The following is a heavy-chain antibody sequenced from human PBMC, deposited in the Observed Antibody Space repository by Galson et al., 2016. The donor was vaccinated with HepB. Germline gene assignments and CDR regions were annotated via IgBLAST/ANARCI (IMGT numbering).Heavy chain of an antibody. J-gene: IGHJ4*02. CDR3: ASLRYSGNFDF. CDR2: VYSSGST. Sequence: ISSYFWSWIRQPPGKGLEWIGYVYSSGSTIYNPSLQSRVTMSVDTSKNQFSLNLESVTAADTAVFYCASLRYSGNFDFWGEGTLVTVSS. D-gene: IGHD5-12*01. CDR1: ISSYF. V-gene: IGHV4-59*01.